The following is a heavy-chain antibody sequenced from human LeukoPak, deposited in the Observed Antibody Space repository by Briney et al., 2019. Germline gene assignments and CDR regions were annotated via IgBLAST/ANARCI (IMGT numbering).Heavy chain of an antibody. CDR3: AKDRPTAYSSSWLHFLDS. V-gene: IGHV3-23*01. CDR2: ISGSGGST. CDR1: GFTFGSYA. J-gene: IGHJ4*02. D-gene: IGHD6-13*01. Sequence: GGSLRLSCAASGFTFGSYAMSWVRQAPGKGLEWVSGISGSGGSTYYADSVKGRFIISRDNSKNTLYLQMNSLRADDTAVYYCAKDRPTAYSSSWLHFLDSWGQGTLVTVSS.